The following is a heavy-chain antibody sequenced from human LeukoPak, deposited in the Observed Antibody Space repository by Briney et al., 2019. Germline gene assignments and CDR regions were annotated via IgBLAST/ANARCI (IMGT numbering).Heavy chain of an antibody. CDR1: GGSFSGYY. CDR3: ARGKQWLVRGAFDI. J-gene: IGHJ3*02. Sequence: SETLSLTCAVYGGSFSGYYWSWIRQPPGKGLEWIGEINHSGSTNYNPSLKSRVTISVGTSKNQFSLKLSSVTAADTAVYYCARGKQWLVRGAFDIWGQGTMVTVSS. V-gene: IGHV4-34*01. D-gene: IGHD6-19*01. CDR2: INHSGST.